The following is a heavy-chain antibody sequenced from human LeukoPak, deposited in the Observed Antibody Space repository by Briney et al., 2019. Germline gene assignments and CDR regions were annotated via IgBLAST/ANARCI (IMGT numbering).Heavy chain of an antibody. V-gene: IGHV3-23*01. CDR3: AKGGWLDD. Sequence: GGSLRLSCAASGFNFNKYDMTWTRQAPGKGLEWVSTITGRSDKTYYTDSVKGRFVTSRDNSKDTLYLQMNSLRAEDTALYYCAKGGWLDDLGQGALVTVSS. CDR1: GFNFNKYD. J-gene: IGHJ5*02. CDR2: ITGRSDKT.